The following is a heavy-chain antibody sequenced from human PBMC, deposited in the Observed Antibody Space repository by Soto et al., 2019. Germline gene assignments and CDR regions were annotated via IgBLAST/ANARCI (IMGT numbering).Heavy chain of an antibody. J-gene: IGHJ5*02. CDR3: ARDLSSGWYWFDP. V-gene: IGHV1-69*08. Sequence: QVQLVQSGAEVKKPGSSVKVSCKASGGTFSSYTISWVRQAPGQGLEWMGRIIPILGIANNAQKFQGRVTITADKSTSTAYMELSSLRSEDTAVYYCARDLSSGWYWFDPWGQGTLVTVSS. CDR2: IIPILGIA. CDR1: GGTFSSYT. D-gene: IGHD6-19*01.